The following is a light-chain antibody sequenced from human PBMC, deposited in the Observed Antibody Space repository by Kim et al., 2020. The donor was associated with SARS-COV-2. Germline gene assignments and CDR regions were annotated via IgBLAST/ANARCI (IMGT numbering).Light chain of an antibody. V-gene: IGKV2-28*01. CDR1: QSLLHSNGYNY. Sequence: EPACISCRSSQSLLHSNGYNYLDWYLQKTGQSPQLLIYLGSNRASGVPDRFSGSGSGTYFTLKVSRVEAEDVGVYYCMQALQTPYTFGQGTKLEI. J-gene: IGKJ2*01. CDR2: LGS. CDR3: MQALQTPYT.